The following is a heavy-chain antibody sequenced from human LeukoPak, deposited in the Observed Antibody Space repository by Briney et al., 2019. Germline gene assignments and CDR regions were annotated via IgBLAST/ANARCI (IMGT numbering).Heavy chain of an antibody. V-gene: IGHV3-23*01. CDR2: IGVSGSNT. D-gene: IGHD5-24*01. CDR1: GFPLSSYA. Sequence: GGSLRLSCAASGFPLSSYATSWVRQAPGKGLEWVSAIGVSGSNTHYADSVKGRFTISRDNSKNTLYLQMTSLRVEDTAVYYCAPQLVPFAYWGQGTLVTVSS. CDR3: APQLVPFAY. J-gene: IGHJ4*02.